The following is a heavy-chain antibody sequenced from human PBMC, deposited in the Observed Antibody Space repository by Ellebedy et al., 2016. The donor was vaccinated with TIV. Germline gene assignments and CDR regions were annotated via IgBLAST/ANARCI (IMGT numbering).Heavy chain of an antibody. Sequence: ASVKVSXKASGYTFTSYGISWVRQAPGQGLEWMGWISAYNGNTNYAQKLQGRVTMTTDTSTSTAYMELRSLRSDDTAVYYCARFAAGINYYYYYGMDVWGQGTTVTVSS. CDR3: ARFAAGINYYYYYGMDV. CDR1: GYTFTSYG. D-gene: IGHD6-13*01. CDR2: ISAYNGNT. J-gene: IGHJ6*02. V-gene: IGHV1-18*01.